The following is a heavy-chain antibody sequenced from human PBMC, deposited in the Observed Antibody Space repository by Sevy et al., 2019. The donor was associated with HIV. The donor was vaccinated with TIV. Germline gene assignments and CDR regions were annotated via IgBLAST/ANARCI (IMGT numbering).Heavy chain of an antibody. J-gene: IGHJ5*02. Sequence: ASVKVSCKASGYTFTSYAMHWVRQAPGQRLAWMGWINAGNGNTKYSQRFQGRVTITRDTSASTAYMELSSLRSEDTAVYYCARVGRYYDFWSGYYGVQDWFDPWGQGTLVTVSS. V-gene: IGHV1-3*01. CDR1: GYTFTSYA. CDR3: ARVGRYYDFWSGYYGVQDWFDP. D-gene: IGHD3-3*01. CDR2: INAGNGNT.